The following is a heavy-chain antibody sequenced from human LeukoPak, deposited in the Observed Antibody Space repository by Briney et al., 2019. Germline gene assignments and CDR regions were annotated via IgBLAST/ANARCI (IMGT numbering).Heavy chain of an antibody. J-gene: IGHJ6*03. CDR3: ARHPLGYCSGGSCPRSYMDV. CDR1: GGSISSSSYY. V-gene: IGHV4-39*01. Sequence: TSETLSLTCTVSGGSISSSSYYWGWIRQPPGKGLEWIGSIYYSGSTYYIPSLKSRVTISVDTSKNQFSLKLSSMTAADRAVYYCARHPLGYCSGGSCPRSYMDVWGKGTTVTVSS. D-gene: IGHD2-15*01. CDR2: IYYSGST.